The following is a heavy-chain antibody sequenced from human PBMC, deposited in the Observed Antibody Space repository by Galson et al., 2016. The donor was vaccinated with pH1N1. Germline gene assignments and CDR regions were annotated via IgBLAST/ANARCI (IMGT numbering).Heavy chain of an antibody. V-gene: IGHV3-74*01. Sequence: SLRLSCAASGFAFSAYWMHWVRQAPGKGLVWVSRLRFDGTTTTYADSVKGRFTVSRDSAKNTLYLQMDSLRADDTAVYYCVRGTTAWSGFDYWGPGTLVTVSS. CDR2: LRFDGTTT. CDR1: GFAFSAYW. J-gene: IGHJ4*02. CDR3: VRGTTAWSGFDY. D-gene: IGHD1-1*01.